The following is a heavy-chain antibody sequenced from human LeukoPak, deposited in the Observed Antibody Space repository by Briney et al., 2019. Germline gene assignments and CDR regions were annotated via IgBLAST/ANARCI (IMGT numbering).Heavy chain of an antibody. D-gene: IGHD6-13*01. J-gene: IGHJ4*02. CDR1: GGSISSHY. CDR3: AREPYSSSWTYYFDY. V-gene: IGHV4-59*11. CDR2: IYYSGST. Sequence: SETLSLTCTVSGGSISSHYWNWIRQPPGKGLEWIGSIYYSGSTYYNPSLKSRVTISVDTSKNQFSLKLSSVTAADTAVYYCAREPYSSSWTYYFDYWGQGTLVTVSS.